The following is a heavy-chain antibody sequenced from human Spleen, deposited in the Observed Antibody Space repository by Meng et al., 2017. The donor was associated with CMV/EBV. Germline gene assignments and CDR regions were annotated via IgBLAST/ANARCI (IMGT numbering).Heavy chain of an antibody. J-gene: IGHJ4*02. D-gene: IGHD2-15*01. Sequence: SETLSLTCAVSGGSVSSYYWSWIRQPPGKGLEWIGHIYYSGSTNYSPSLKSRVAISVDTSKNQFSLKLSSVTAADTAVYYCARDRGYCSGGTCSDYWGQGTLVTVSS. CDR1: GGSVSSYY. V-gene: IGHV4-59*02. CDR3: ARDRGYCSGGTCSDY. CDR2: IYYSGST.